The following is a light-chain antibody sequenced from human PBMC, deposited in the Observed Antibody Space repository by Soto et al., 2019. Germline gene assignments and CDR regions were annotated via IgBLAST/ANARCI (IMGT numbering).Light chain of an antibody. V-gene: IGKV3D-15*01. CDR2: AAS. CDR3: QQYVNWPPTFT. CDR1: QSVRSD. J-gene: IGKJ2*01. Sequence: EIVMTQSPATLSVSPGERVTLSCRASQSVRSDLAWYQQKPGQAPRLLIYAASTRATGIPARFSGSGSVTEFTLAISSLQSEDFAVYYCQQYVNWPPTFTFGQGTKLEIK.